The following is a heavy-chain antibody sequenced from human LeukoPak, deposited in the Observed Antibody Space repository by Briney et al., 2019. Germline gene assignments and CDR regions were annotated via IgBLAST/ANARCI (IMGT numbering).Heavy chain of an antibody. D-gene: IGHD5-12*01. CDR1: GFTVSSNY. CDR3: AGRGDRLATIGGVAFDV. V-gene: IGHV3-53*01. CDR2: IYAGGST. J-gene: IGHJ3*01. Sequence: PGGSLGLSCAASGFTVSSNYMSWVRQAPGKGLEWVSIIYAGGSTYYADSVKGRFTISRDNSKNTLYLQMNNLRAEDTAVYYCAGRGDRLATIGGVAFDVWGQGTMVAVSS.